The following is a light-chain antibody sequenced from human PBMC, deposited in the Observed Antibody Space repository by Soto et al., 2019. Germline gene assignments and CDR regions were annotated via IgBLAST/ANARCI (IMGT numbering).Light chain of an antibody. CDR3: QQRNNWPPIT. V-gene: IGKV3-15*01. J-gene: IGKJ5*01. CDR1: QSVSSN. CDR2: GAS. Sequence: EIVMTQSPATLSVSPGERATLSCRASQSVSSNLAWYQQKPGQAPRLLIYGASTRATGIPARFSGSGSGTEFTLTIDNLEPEDFAIYYCQQRNNWPPITFGQGTRLEIK.